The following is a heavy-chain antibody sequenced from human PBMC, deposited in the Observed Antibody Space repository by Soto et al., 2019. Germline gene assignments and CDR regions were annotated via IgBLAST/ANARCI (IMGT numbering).Heavy chain of an antibody. D-gene: IGHD6-19*01. V-gene: IGHV3-23*01. J-gene: IGHJ4*02. Sequence: EVQLLESGGGLVQPGGSLRLSCAASGFTFSSYAMSWVRQAPGKGLEWVSAISGSGGSTYYADSVKGRFTISRDNSKNTLYLQMNCLRAEDTAVYYCANNRQWLVHRHFDYWGQGTLVTVSS. CDR3: ANNRQWLVHRHFDY. CDR1: GFTFSSYA. CDR2: ISGSGGST.